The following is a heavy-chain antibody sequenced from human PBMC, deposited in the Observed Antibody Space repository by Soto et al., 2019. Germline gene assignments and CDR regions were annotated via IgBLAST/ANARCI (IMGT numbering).Heavy chain of an antibody. D-gene: IGHD2-15*01. CDR2: ISSGGGTI. Sequence: GGSLRLSCAASGFTFSDYYMSWIRQAPGKGLEWVSYISSGGGTIYYADSVKGRFTISRDNAKSSLYLQMNSLRAEDTAVYYCAREYCSGGSCYQYFQHWGQGTLVTVSS. J-gene: IGHJ1*01. CDR1: GFTFSDYY. V-gene: IGHV3-11*01. CDR3: AREYCSGGSCYQYFQH.